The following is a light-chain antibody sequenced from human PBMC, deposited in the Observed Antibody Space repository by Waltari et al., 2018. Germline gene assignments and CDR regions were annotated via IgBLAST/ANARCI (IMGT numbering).Light chain of an antibody. J-gene: IGLJ3*02. CDR2: GKE. Sequence: SSELTQGPDVSVALGQTVKITCKGDSLRTYYASWYHVKPGQAPVLVLFGKEKRPSGIPDRISGYSSGTTSSLTITGAQAEDEADYYCHSRKGSDNQVVFGGGTKLTVL. CDR3: HSRKGSDNQVV. CDR1: SLRTYY. V-gene: IGLV3-19*01.